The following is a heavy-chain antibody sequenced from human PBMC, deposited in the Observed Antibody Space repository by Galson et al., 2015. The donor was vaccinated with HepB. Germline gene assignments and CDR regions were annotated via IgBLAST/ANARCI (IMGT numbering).Heavy chain of an antibody. CDR2: ISYDGSNK. J-gene: IGHJ6*02. D-gene: IGHD3-3*01. Sequence: SLRLSCAASGFTFSSYGMHWVRQAPGKGLEWVAVISYDGSNKYCADSVKGRFTISRDNSKNTLYLQVNSLRAEDTAVYYCAKDTVVRFFSGNYGMDVWGQGTTVTVSS. V-gene: IGHV3-30*18. CDR1: GFTFSSYG. CDR3: AKDTVVRFFSGNYGMDV.